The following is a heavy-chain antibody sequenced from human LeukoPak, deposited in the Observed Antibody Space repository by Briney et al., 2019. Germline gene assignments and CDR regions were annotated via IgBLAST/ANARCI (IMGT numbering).Heavy chain of an antibody. CDR1: GGSISSSSYY. Sequence: SETLSLTCTVSGGSISSSSYYWGWIRQPPGRGLEWIGSIYYSGSTYYNPSLKSRVTISVDTSKNQFSLKLSSVTAADTAAYYCARLGVTAAGPQDYWGQGTLVTVSS. D-gene: IGHD2-21*02. CDR3: ARLGVTAAGPQDY. CDR2: IYYSGST. V-gene: IGHV4-39*01. J-gene: IGHJ4*02.